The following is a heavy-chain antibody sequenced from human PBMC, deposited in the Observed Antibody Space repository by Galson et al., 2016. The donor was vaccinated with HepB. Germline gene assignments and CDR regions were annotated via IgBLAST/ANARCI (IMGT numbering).Heavy chain of an antibody. CDR1: GFNVSGNY. CDR3: ARETAPAVNCFFDL. J-gene: IGHJ2*01. Sequence: SLRLSCAASGFNVSGNYMTWFRQAPGKGLQWVSTIYRDDNTYYAASVKGRFTISRDLSKNTLFLQMNSLRAEDTAMYYCARETAPAVNCFFDLWGRGTLVTVSS. D-gene: IGHD6-13*01. V-gene: IGHV3-53*01. CDR2: IYRDDNT.